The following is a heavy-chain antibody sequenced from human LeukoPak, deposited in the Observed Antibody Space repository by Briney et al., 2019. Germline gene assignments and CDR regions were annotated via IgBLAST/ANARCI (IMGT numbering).Heavy chain of an antibody. CDR2: IYYSGST. CDR3: ARLSIAAANAFDI. D-gene: IGHD6-13*01. V-gene: IGHV4-59*01. CDR1: GGSISSYY. Sequence: PSETLSLTCTVSGGSISSYYWSWIRQPPGKGLEWIGYIYYSGSTNYNPSLKSRVTISVDTSKNQFSLKLSSVTAADTAVYYCARLSIAAANAFDIWGQGTMVTVSS. J-gene: IGHJ3*02.